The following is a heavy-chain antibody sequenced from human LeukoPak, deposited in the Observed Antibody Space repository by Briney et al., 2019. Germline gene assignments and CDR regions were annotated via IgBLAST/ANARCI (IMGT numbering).Heavy chain of an antibody. D-gene: IGHD4-11*01. CDR1: GFTFSSYA. CDR3: AKGFYSNVVDYFDY. J-gene: IGHJ4*02. CDR2: ISVSGGST. V-gene: IGHV3-23*01. Sequence: PGGSLRLSCAASGFTFSSYAMSWVRQAPGRGLEWVSAISVSGGSTYYADSVKVRCTISRDNSKNTLYLQMNSLRAEDTDVYYCAKGFYSNVVDYFDYWGQGPLVTVSS.